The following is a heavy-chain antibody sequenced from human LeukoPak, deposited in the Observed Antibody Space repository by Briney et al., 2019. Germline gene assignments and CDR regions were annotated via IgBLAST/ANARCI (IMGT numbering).Heavy chain of an antibody. D-gene: IGHD3-16*02. V-gene: IGHV4-59*01. CDR1: GGSISDYY. J-gene: IGHJ4*02. CDR3: ARLQGGGSYRNFDY. CDR2: IYYSGST. Sequence: SETLSLTCTVSGGSISDYYWNWIRQPPGKGLEWIGYIYYSGSTNYNPSLKSRVTISVDTSKNQFSLRLSSVTAADTAVYYRARLQGGGSYRNFDYWGQGTLVTVSS.